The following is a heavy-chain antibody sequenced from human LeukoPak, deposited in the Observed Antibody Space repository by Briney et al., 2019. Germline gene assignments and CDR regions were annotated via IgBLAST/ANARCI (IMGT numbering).Heavy chain of an antibody. Sequence: GGSLRLSCAASGFTFSSYSMNWVRQAPGKGLEWVSSISSSSSYIYYADSVKGRFTISRDNAKNSLYLQMNSLRAEDTAVYYCAKDGGLWVSAHWGDSWGRGTLVTVSS. D-gene: IGHD7-27*01. CDR3: AKDGGLWVSAHWGDS. CDR2: ISSSSSYI. J-gene: IGHJ4*02. V-gene: IGHV3-21*04. CDR1: GFTFSSYS.